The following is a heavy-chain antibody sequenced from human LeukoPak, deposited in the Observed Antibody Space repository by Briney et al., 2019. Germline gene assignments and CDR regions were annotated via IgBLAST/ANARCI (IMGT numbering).Heavy chain of an antibody. CDR3: ARGVTAADLYYFDY. V-gene: IGHV4-34*01. Sequence: PSETLSLTCAVYGGSFSGYYWSWIRQPPGKGLERIGEINHSGSTNYNPSLKSRVTISVDTSKNQFSLKLSSVTAADTAVYYCARGVTAADLYYFDYWGQGTLVTVSS. J-gene: IGHJ4*02. CDR2: INHSGST. D-gene: IGHD6-13*01. CDR1: GGSFSGYY.